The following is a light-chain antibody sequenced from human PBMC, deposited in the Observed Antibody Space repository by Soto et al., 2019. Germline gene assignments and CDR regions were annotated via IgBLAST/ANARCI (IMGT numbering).Light chain of an antibody. CDR1: QTISSW. CDR2: NAS. Sequence: DIHMTQSPSTLYGSVGDRVTITCRASQTISSWLAWYQQKPGKAPKLLIYNASTLKSGVPSRFSGSGSGTEFTLTISSLQPDDFATYYCQHYKSYSEAFGQGTKVDIK. J-gene: IGKJ1*01. CDR3: QHYKSYSEA. V-gene: IGKV1-5*03.